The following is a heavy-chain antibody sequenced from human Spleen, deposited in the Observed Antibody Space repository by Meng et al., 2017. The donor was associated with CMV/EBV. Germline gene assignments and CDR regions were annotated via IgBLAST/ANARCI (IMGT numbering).Heavy chain of an antibody. CDR2: INPNSGGT. CDR1: GYTFIGYY. Sequence: ASVKVSCKASGYTFIGYYMHWVRQAPGQGLEWMGCINPNSGGTDYAQKLQGRVTMTTDTSTSTAYMELRSLTSDDTAVYYCARDLYHTGYCSSTSCYTFDYWGLGTLVTVSS. J-gene: IGHJ4*02. V-gene: IGHV1-2*02. D-gene: IGHD2-2*02. CDR3: ARDLYHTGYCSSTSCYTFDY.